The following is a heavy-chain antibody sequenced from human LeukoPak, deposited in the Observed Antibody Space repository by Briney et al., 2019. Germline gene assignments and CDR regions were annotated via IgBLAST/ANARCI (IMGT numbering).Heavy chain of an antibody. CDR1: GGSISSGDYY. CDR3: AGHGIVGATLGDY. Sequence: SQTLSLTCTVSGGSISSGDYYWSWIRQPPGKGLEWIGEINHSGSTNYNPSLKSRVTISVDTSKNQFSLKLSSVTAADTAVYYCAGHGIVGATLGDYWGQGTLVTVSS. CDR2: INHSGST. D-gene: IGHD1-26*01. J-gene: IGHJ4*02. V-gene: IGHV4-30-4*08.